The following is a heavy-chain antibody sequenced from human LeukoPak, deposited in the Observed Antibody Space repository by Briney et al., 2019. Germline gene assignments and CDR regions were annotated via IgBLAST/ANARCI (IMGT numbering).Heavy chain of an antibody. V-gene: IGHV3-9*01. CDR2: ISWNSGSI. CDR1: GFTFDDYA. J-gene: IGHJ5*02. D-gene: IGHD3-22*01. Sequence: GRSLRLSCAASGFTFDDYAMHWVRHAPGKGLEWVSGISWNSGSIVYADSVKGRFTISRDNAKNSLYLQMNSLRAEDTAVYYCASLPQRITMIVVAHWGQGTLVTVSS. CDR3: ASLPQRITMIVVAH.